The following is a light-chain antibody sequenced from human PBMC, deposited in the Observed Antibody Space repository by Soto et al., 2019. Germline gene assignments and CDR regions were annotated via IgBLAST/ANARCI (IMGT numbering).Light chain of an antibody. J-gene: IGLJ3*02. V-gene: IGLV1-44*01. CDR1: SSNIGTNT. Sequence: QSVLTQPPSTSGTPGQRVTISCSGSSSNIGTNTVNGYQQVPGTAPKLLIYSNDQRPSGVPDRFSGSKSGTSVSLAISGLQSEDEADYFCAAWDARLNGVVFGGGTKLTVL. CDR2: SND. CDR3: AAWDARLNGVV.